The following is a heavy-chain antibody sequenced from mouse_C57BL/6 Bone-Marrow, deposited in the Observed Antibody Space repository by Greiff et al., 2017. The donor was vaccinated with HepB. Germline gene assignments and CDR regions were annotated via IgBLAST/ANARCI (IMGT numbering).Heavy chain of an antibody. CDR2: IYYSGTI. J-gene: IGHJ2*01. V-gene: IGHV3-5*01. CDR1: GISITTGNYR. Sequence: ESGPGLVKPSQTVFLTCTVTGISITTGNYRWSWIRQFPGNKLEWIGYIYYSGTITYNPSLTSRTTITRDTPKNQFFLEMNSLTAEDTATYYCAREGYYYGSSSFDYWGQGTTLTVSS. D-gene: IGHD1-1*01. CDR3: AREGYYYGSSSFDY.